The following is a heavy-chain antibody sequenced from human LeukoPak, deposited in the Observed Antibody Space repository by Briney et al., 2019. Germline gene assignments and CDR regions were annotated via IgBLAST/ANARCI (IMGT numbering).Heavy chain of an antibody. V-gene: IGHV3-23*01. J-gene: IGHJ4*02. Sequence: GSLRLSCAASGFTFSSYAISWVRQAPGKGLEWVSAISGSGGSTYYADSVKGRFTISRDNSKNTLYLQMNSLRAEDTAVYYCAKASPGMVRGVITTFDYWGQGTLVTVSS. CDR2: ISGSGGST. CDR3: AKASPGMVRGVITTFDY. CDR1: GFTFSSYA. D-gene: IGHD3-10*01.